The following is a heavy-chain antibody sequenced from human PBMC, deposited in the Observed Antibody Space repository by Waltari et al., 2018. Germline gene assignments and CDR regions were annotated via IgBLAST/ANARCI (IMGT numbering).Heavy chain of an antibody. J-gene: IGHJ4*02. V-gene: IGHV3-7*01. Sequence: EVQLVESGGGLVQPGGALRLPCPASGFTSSDYWSGWVRQAPGKGLEWVANIKQDGSDKSYVDSVKGRFTISRDNAKNELYLEMNNLRGEDTAVYYCASRIRAPFDYWGQGILVTVSS. CDR2: IKQDGSDK. D-gene: IGHD6-6*01. CDR3: ASRIRAPFDY. CDR1: GFTSSDYW.